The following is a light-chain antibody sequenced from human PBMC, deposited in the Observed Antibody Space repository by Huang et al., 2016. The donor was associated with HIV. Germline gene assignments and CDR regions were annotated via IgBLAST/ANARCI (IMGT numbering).Light chain of an antibody. J-gene: IGKJ2*01. CDR2: DAS. V-gene: IGKV3-20*01. CDR1: TRLSSSY. Sequence: EIVLTPSPGTLSLSPGERATLSCRASTRLSSSYLAWYQQRPGQAPRRLIYDASTMATGIPERFSGSGSGTDFTLTISRLEPEDFVVYYCQQYGSSPPYTFGQGTKLEIK. CDR3: QQYGSSPPYT.